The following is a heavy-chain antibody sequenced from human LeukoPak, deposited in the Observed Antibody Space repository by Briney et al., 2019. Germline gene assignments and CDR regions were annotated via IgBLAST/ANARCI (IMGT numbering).Heavy chain of an antibody. Sequence: SVKVSCKASGGTFSSYAISWVRQAPGQGLEWMGGIIPIFGTANYAQKFQGRVTITADESTSTAYMELSSLRSEDTAVYYCASPQRDCNSTSRYVGLFDYWGQGTLVTVSS. D-gene: IGHD2-2*01. CDR3: ASPQRDCNSTSRYVGLFDY. V-gene: IGHV1-69*01. CDR1: GGTFSSYA. J-gene: IGHJ4*02. CDR2: IIPIFGTA.